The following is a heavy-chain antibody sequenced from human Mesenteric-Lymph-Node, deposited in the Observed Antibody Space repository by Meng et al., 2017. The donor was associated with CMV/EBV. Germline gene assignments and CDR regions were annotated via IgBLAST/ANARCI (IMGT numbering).Heavy chain of an antibody. Sequence: GESLKISCAASGFTFSSYAMSWVRQAPGQGLEWVSLISGSSGTTYNADSVKGRFTISRDNSKNTLYLQMYSLRAEDTAVYYCAKLVPTAFDSWGQGTLVTVSS. CDR3: AKLVPTAFDS. V-gene: IGHV3-23*01. D-gene: IGHD2-2*01. CDR1: GFTFSSYA. CDR2: ISGSSGTT. J-gene: IGHJ4*02.